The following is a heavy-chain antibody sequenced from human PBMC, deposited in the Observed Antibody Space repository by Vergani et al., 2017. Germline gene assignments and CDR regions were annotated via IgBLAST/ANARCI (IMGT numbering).Heavy chain of an antibody. CDR3: AKEFIVVVPAAMLPPDGMDV. Sequence: EVQLVESGGGLVQPGGSLRLSCAASGFTVSSNYMSWVRQAPGKGLEWVSVIYSGGSTYYADSVKGRFTISRHNSKNTLYLQMNSLRAEDTAVYYCAKEFIVVVPAAMLPPDGMDVWGQGTTVTVSS. J-gene: IGHJ6*02. CDR2: IYSGGST. V-gene: IGHV3-53*04. CDR1: GFTVSSNY. D-gene: IGHD2-2*01.